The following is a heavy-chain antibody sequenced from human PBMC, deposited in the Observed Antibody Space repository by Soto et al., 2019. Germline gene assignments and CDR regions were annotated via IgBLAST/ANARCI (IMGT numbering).Heavy chain of an antibody. Sequence: GGSLRLSCAASGVTFCSYAMGWVRQAPGKGLEWVSAISGSGGSTYYADSVKGRFTISRDNSKNTLYLQMNSLRAEDTAVYYCAKDIGYCSSTSCYASYYYYYGMDVWGQGTTVTVSS. V-gene: IGHV3-23*01. D-gene: IGHD2-2*03. CDR3: AKDIGYCSSTSCYASYYYYYGMDV. CDR2: ISGSGGST. J-gene: IGHJ6*02. CDR1: GVTFCSYA.